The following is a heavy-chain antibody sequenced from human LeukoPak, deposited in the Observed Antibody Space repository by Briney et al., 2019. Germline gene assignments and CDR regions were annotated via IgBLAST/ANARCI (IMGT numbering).Heavy chain of an antibody. Sequence: GGSLRLSCAASGFTFSSYAMTWVRQAPGKGLEWVSVISGSGYSIYYADSVKGRFTISRDNSKNTLFLQMNSLRAEDTAVYYCAKDRSPDPGYYYFDSWGQGTLATVSS. CDR2: ISGSGYSI. CDR3: AKDRSPDPGYYYFDS. J-gene: IGHJ4*02. CDR1: GFTFSSYA. V-gene: IGHV3-23*01. D-gene: IGHD6-25*01.